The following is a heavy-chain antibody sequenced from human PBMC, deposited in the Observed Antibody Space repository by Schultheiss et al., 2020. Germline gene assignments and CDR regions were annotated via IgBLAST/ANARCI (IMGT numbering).Heavy chain of an antibody. V-gene: IGHV4-59*01. Sequence: GSLRLSCTVSGGSISSYYWSWIRQPPGKGLEWIGYIYYSGSTNYNPSLKSRATISLGTSKTDFSLKLFSVTAADTAVYYCATFSNSWNVWFDPWGQGTLVTVSS. J-gene: IGHJ5*02. CDR2: IYYSGST. CDR1: GGSISSYY. D-gene: IGHD1-26*01. CDR3: ATFSNSWNVWFDP.